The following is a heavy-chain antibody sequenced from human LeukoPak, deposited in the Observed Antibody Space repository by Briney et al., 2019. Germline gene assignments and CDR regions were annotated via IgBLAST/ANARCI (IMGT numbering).Heavy chain of an antibody. V-gene: IGHV4-59*01. D-gene: IGHD3-22*01. Sequence: SETLSLTCTVSGGSISIYYCSWIRQPPGKGLEWIGYIYYSGSTNYNPSLKSRVTISVDTSKNQFSLKLSSVTAADTAVYYCARAVIYDYDSRGYPGAFDIWGQGTMVTVSS. J-gene: IGHJ3*02. CDR3: ARAVIYDYDSRGYPGAFDI. CDR2: IYYSGST. CDR1: GGSISIYY.